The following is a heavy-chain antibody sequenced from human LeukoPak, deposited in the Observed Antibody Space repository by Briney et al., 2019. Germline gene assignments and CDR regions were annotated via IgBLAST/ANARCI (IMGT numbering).Heavy chain of an antibody. CDR2: IRYDGTNK. Sequence: GGSLRLSCAASGFTFSSHGTHWVRQAPGKGLEWVAFIRYDGTNKYYADSVKGRFTISRDNSKNTLYLQMNSLRAEDAAVYYCAKDKDSTNWYFDYWGQGTLVTVSS. J-gene: IGHJ4*02. CDR3: AKDKDSTNWYFDY. D-gene: IGHD2-15*01. V-gene: IGHV3-30*02. CDR1: GFTFSSHG.